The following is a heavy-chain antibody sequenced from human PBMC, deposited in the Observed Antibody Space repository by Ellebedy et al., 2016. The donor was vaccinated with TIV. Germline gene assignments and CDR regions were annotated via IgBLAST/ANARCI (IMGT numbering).Heavy chain of an antibody. Sequence: AASVKVSCKASGYTFTSYAIHWVRQAPGQRLEWMGWINAGNGNTKYSQKFQGRVTITRDTSASTAYMELSSLRSEDTAVYYCARGGPMIFGVVIVYNWFDPWGQGTLVTVSS. CDR3: ARGGPMIFGVVIVYNWFDP. CDR2: INAGNGNT. D-gene: IGHD3/OR15-3a*01. J-gene: IGHJ5*02. CDR1: GYTFTSYA. V-gene: IGHV1-3*01.